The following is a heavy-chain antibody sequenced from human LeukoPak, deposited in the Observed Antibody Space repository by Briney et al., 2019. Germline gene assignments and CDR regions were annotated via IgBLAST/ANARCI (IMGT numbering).Heavy chain of an antibody. D-gene: IGHD3-10*01. CDR2: IRSTAYGGTT. V-gene: IGHV3-49*04. CDR1: GFTFGDYA. Sequence: GGSLRLSCTASGFTFGDYAMSWVRQAPGKGLEWVGFIRSTAYGGTTEYAASVKGRFTISRDDSKSIAYLQMNSLKTEDTAVYYCTRGDGSGSYYGGDAFDIWGRGTMVTVSS. CDR3: TRGDGSGSYYGGDAFDI. J-gene: IGHJ3*02.